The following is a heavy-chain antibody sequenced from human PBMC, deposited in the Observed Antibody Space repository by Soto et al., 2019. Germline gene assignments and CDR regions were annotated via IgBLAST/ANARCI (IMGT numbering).Heavy chain of an antibody. CDR3: ARNTGYGHDHY. Sequence: GESLKISCQASGFSFDSHWIAWVRQMPGQGLEWMGTIYPGDSDTKYNPSFQGHVTISADESSTTAYLQWDSLRASDTAMYFCARNTGYGHDHYWGQGPLVTVSS. J-gene: IGHJ4*02. CDR2: IYPGDSDT. V-gene: IGHV5-51*01. D-gene: IGHD2-15*01. CDR1: GFSFDSHW.